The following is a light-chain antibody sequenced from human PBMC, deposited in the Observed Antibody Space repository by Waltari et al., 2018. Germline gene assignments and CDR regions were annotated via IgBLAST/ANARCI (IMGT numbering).Light chain of an antibody. J-gene: IGKJ4*01. CDR2: AAS. V-gene: IGKV3-15*01. Sequence: EIVMTQSPASLSVSPGERVTLSCRASQSISIDLVWYQQKPGQPPRLLIYAASTRATGVPARFSCSGSGTEFTLTISSLQSEDFAVYYCQQYYNWPTFGGGTKVEIK. CDR1: QSISID. CDR3: QQYYNWPT.